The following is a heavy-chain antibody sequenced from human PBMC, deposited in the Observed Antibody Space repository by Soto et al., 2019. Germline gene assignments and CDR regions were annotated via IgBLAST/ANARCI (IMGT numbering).Heavy chain of an antibody. J-gene: IGHJ6*02. CDR1: GGSISSGDYY. D-gene: IGHD2-2*01. CDR3: ARGDRYCSSTSCRYYYDGMDV. Sequence: SETLSLTCTVPGGSISSGDYYWSWIRQPPGKGLEWIGYIYYSGSTYYNPSLKSRVTISVDTSKNQFSLKLSSVTAADTAVYYCARGDRYCSSTSCRYYYDGMDVWGQGTTVTVSS. V-gene: IGHV4-30-4*01. CDR2: IYYSGST.